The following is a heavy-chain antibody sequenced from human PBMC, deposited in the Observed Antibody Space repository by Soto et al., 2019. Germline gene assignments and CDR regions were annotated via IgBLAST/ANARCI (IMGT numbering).Heavy chain of an antibody. CDR3: AKAGYSGSYYGNWFDP. CDR2: ISGSGGST. D-gene: IGHD1-26*01. V-gene: IGHV3-23*01. Sequence: GGSLRLSCAASGFTFSSYAMSWVREAPGKGLEWVSAISGSGGSTYYADSVKVRFTISRDSSKNTLYLQRNSLRAEDTAVYYCAKAGYSGSYYGNWFDPWGQGTMVTVSS. J-gene: IGHJ5*02. CDR1: GFTFSSYA.